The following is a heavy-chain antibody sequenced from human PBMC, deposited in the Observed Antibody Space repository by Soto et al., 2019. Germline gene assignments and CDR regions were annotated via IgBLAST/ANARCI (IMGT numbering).Heavy chain of an antibody. CDR2: ISAYNGNT. D-gene: IGHD6-13*01. V-gene: IGHV1-18*01. CDR3: ARDTTLIAAAGGDFDY. Sequence: ASVKVSCKASGYTFTSYGISWVRQAPGQGLEWMGWISAYNGNTNYAQKLQGRVTMTTDTSTSTAYMELRSLRSDDTAVYYCARDTTLIAAAGGDFDYWGQGTLVTVSS. J-gene: IGHJ4*02. CDR1: GYTFTSYG.